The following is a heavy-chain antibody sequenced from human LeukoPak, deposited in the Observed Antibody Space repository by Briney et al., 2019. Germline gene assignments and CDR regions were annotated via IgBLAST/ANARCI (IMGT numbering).Heavy chain of an antibody. Sequence: GGSLRLSCAASGFTFSDSWMSWVRQAPGKGLEWVANMDQDGSAKGYVDSVEGRFTISRDNARNSLYLQMSSLRPEDTAVYYCATYTHWVAGDVWGQGTTVTVSS. CDR3: ATYTHWVAGDV. CDR2: MDQDGSAK. CDR1: GFTFSDSW. D-gene: IGHD3-16*01. V-gene: IGHV3-7*01. J-gene: IGHJ6*02.